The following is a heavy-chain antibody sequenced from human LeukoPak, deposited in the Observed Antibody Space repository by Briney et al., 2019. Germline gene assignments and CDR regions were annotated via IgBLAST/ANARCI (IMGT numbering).Heavy chain of an antibody. CDR2: INPNSGGT. J-gene: IGHJ4*02. CDR1: GYTFTDYY. D-gene: IGHD2-2*01. V-gene: IGHV1-2*02. CDR3: AREGDIVVVPAAMVDY. Sequence: ASVKVSCKASGYTFTDYYMYWVRQAPGQGLEWMGWINPNSGGTNYAQKFQGRVTMTRGTSISTAYMELSRLRSDDTAVYYCAREGDIVVVPAAMVDYWGQGTLVTVSS.